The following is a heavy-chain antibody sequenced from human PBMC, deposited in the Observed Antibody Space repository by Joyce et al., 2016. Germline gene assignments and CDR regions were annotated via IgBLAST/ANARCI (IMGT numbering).Heavy chain of an antibody. CDR3: VHRYMVEFDY. Sequence: QITLKESGPTLVKPTQTLTLTCTFSGFSLSSIGLGVGWIRQPPGKALEWLALIYWDDDKRYSPSLKSRLTITKDTSKNQVVRKMTNVDPVDTATYYCVHRYMVEFDYWGQGTLVTVSS. CDR2: IYWDDDK. CDR1: GFSLSSIGLG. D-gene: IGHD2-15*01. J-gene: IGHJ4*02. V-gene: IGHV2-5*02.